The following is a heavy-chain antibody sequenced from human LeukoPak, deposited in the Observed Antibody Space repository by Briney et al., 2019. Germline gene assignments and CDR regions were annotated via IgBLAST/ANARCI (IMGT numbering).Heavy chain of an antibody. CDR2: IYPGDSDT. V-gene: IGHV5-51*01. J-gene: IGHJ3*02. CDR1: GYSFTSYW. D-gene: IGHD2-15*01. Sequence: GESLKISCKGSGYSFTSYWIGWVRQLPGKGLEWMGIIYPGDSDTRYSPSFQGQVTISADKSVSTAYLQWSSLKASDTAMYYCARQERVVAYDAFDIWGQGTMVTVSS. CDR3: ARQERVVAYDAFDI.